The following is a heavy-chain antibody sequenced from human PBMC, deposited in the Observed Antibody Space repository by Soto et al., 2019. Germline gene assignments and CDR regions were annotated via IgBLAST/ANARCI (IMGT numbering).Heavy chain of an antibody. CDR2: TYCRSKWYN. Sequence: PSQTLSLTCAISGDSVSSSSAAWNWIRRSPSRGLEWLGRTYCRSKWYNDYAISVRSRITINPDTSKNQFSLQLNSVTPEDTAVYYCARGDYYDTSGYYFGYWGQGTLVTVSS. CDR3: ARGDYYDTSGYYFGY. D-gene: IGHD3-22*01. V-gene: IGHV6-1*01. J-gene: IGHJ4*02. CDR1: GDSVSSSSAA.